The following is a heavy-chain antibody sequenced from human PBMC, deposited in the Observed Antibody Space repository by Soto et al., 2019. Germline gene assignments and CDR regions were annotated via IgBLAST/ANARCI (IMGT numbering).Heavy chain of an antibody. CDR1: GGSISSYY. CDR2: IYYSGST. D-gene: IGHD2-8*02. V-gene: IGHV4-59*01. J-gene: IGHJ4*02. Sequence: SETLSLTCTVSGGSISSYYWSWIRQPPGKGLEWIGYIYYSGSTNYNPSLKSRVTISVDTSKNQFSLKLSSVTAADTAVYYCATGGVAVMPLYWDYWGQGTLVTVSS. CDR3: ATGGVAVMPLYWDY.